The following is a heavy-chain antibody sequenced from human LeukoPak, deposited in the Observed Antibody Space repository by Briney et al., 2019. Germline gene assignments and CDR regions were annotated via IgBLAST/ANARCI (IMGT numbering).Heavy chain of an antibody. J-gene: IGHJ6*04. CDR2: ISGSGGST. Sequence: PGGSLRLSCAASGFTFSSYAMSWVRQAPGKGLEWVSAISGSGGSTYYADSVKGRFTISRDNSKNTLYLQMNSLRAEDTAVYYCAKKSGYCSGGSCYYYGMDVWGKGTTVTVSS. V-gene: IGHV3-23*01. D-gene: IGHD2-15*01. CDR3: AKKSGYCSGGSCYYYGMDV. CDR1: GFTFSSYA.